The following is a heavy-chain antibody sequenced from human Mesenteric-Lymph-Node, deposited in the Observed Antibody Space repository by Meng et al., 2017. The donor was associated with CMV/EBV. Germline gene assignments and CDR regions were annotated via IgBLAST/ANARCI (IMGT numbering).Heavy chain of an antibody. D-gene: IGHD3-22*01. CDR2: ISYDGSK. CDR1: GFTFSSYS. Sequence: GGSLRLSCAASGFTFSSYSMNWVRQAPGKGLEWVAVISYDGSKEYADSVKGRFTISRDNSRDTLYLQMNSLRAEDTAVYYCARYYFDTSGNRYFAYWGQGTLVTVSS. CDR3: ARYYFDTSGNRYFAY. V-gene: IGHV3-30*03. J-gene: IGHJ4*02.